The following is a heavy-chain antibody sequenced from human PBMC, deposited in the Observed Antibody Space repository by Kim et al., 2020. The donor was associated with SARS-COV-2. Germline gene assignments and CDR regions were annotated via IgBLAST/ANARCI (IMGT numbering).Heavy chain of an antibody. Sequence: SETLSLTCTVSGGSISSYYWSWIRQPPGKGLEWIGYIYYSGSTNYNPSLKSRVTISVDTSKNQFSLKLSSVTAAGTAVYYCARVHSIGWSWFDPWGQGTLVTVSS. J-gene: IGHJ5*02. CDR3: ARVHSIGWSWFDP. CDR2: IYYSGST. V-gene: IGHV4-59*01. CDR1: GGSISSYY. D-gene: IGHD6-19*01.